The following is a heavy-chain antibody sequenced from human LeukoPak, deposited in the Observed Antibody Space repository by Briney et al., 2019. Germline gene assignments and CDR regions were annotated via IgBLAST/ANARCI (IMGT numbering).Heavy chain of an antibody. CDR1: GGSISSYY. CDR3: ARVLVDCINGVCYSVFDY. CDR2: IYYSGST. D-gene: IGHD2-8*01. V-gene: IGHV4-59*01. Sequence: SETLSLTCTVSGGSISSYYWSWIRQPPGRGLEWIGYIYYSGSTNYNPSLKSRVTISVDTSKYQFSLKLSSVTAADTAVCYCARVLVDCINGVCYSVFDYWGQGTMVSVCS. J-gene: IGHJ4*02.